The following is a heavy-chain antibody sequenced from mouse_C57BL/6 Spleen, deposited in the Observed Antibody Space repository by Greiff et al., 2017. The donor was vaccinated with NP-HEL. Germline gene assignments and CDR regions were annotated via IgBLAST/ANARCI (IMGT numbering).Heavy chain of an antibody. Sequence: QVKLQQPGTELVKPGASVKLSCKASGYTFTSYWMHWVKQRPGQGLEWIGNINPSNGGTNYNEKFKSKATLTVDKSSSTAYMQLSSLTSEDSAVYYCARWEAWDGYYYAMDYWGQGTSVTVSS. CDR2: INPSNGGT. CDR3: ARWEAWDGYYYAMDY. J-gene: IGHJ4*01. D-gene: IGHD2-3*01. V-gene: IGHV1-53*01. CDR1: GYTFTSYW.